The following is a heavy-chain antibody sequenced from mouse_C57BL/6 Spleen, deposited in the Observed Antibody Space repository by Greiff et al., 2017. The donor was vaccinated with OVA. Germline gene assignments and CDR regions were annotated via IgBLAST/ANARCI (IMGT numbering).Heavy chain of an antibody. J-gene: IGHJ2*01. D-gene: IGHD1-1*01. CDR1: GYAFSSSW. V-gene: IGHV1-82*01. Sequence: VQLQQSGPELVKPGASVKISCKASGYAFSSSWMNWVKQRPGKGLECIGRIYPGDGDTNYNGKFKGKATLTADKTSSTAYMQLSSLTSEDSAVYFCTNYGSSVDYWGQGTTLTVSS. CDR2: IYPGDGDT. CDR3: TNYGSSVDY.